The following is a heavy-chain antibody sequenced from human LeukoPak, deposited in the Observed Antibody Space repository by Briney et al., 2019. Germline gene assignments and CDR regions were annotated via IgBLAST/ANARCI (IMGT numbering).Heavy chain of an antibody. V-gene: IGHV1-8*01. CDR3: ARRGPADAFDI. CDR2: MNPNSGNT. J-gene: IGHJ3*02. Sequence: ASVKVSCKASGYTFTSYDINWVRQATGRGLEWMGWMNPNSGNTGYAQKFQGRVTMTRNTSISTAYMELSSLRSEDPAVYYCARRGPADAFDIWGQGTMVTVSS. CDR1: GYTFTSYD.